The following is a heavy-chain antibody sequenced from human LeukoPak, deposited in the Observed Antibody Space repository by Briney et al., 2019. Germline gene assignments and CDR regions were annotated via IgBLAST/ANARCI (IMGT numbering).Heavy chain of an antibody. J-gene: IGHJ4*02. V-gene: IGHV4-4*07. D-gene: IGHD6-13*01. Sequence: KSSETLSLTCTVSGGSISSYYWSWIRQPAGKGLEWIGRIYTSGSTNYNPSLKSRVTMSVDTSKNQFSLKLSSVTAADTAVYYCARGGGTYSSSWYDYWGQGTLVTVSS. CDR2: IYTSGST. CDR3: ARGGGTYSSSWYDY. CDR1: GGSISSYY.